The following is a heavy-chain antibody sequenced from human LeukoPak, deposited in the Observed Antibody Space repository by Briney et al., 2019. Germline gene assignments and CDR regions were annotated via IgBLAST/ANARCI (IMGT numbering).Heavy chain of an antibody. CDR3: ARKEARNRMWFDP. CDR2: IYYSGST. CDR1: GGSVSSGSYY. Sequence: SETLSLTCTVSGGSVSSGSYYWSWIRQPPGKGLEWIGYIYYSGSTNYNASLKSRVTISVDTSKNQFSLKLSSVTAADTAVYYCARKEARNRMWFDPWGQGTLVTVSS. V-gene: IGHV4-61*01. D-gene: IGHD1-14*01. J-gene: IGHJ5*02.